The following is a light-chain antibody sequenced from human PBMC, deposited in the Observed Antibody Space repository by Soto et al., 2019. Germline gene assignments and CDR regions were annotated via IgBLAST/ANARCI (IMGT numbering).Light chain of an antibody. CDR3: QQYNNWPWT. J-gene: IGKJ1*01. CDR1: QSISDT. CDR2: GAS. V-gene: IGKV3-15*01. Sequence: EIVMTQSPDPLSVSPGGRATVSCRASQSISDTLAWYQQKPGQAPRLLIHGASTRATGFPARFSGSGSGTDFTLTISSLQSEDFAVYYCQQYNNWPWTFGQGTKVDIK.